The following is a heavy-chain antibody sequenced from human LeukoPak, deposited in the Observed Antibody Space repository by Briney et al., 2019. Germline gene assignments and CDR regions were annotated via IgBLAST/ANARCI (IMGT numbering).Heavy chain of an antibody. J-gene: IGHJ3*02. CDR3: ARRSSGYYFGAFDI. Sequence: GGSLRLSCAVSGFTVSSEYMSWVRQAPGKGLEWVSSISSSSSYIYYADSVKGRFTISRDNAKNSLYLQMNSLRAEDTAVYYCARRSSGYYFGAFDIWGQGTMVTVSS. CDR2: ISSSSSYI. V-gene: IGHV3-21*01. CDR1: GFTVSSEY. D-gene: IGHD3-22*01.